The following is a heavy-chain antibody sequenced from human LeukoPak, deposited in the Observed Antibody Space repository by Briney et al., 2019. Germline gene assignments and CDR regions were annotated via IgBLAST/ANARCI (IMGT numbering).Heavy chain of an antibody. D-gene: IGHD6-13*01. J-gene: IGHJ4*02. CDR2: ITGSGETT. CDR1: GINFSSYA. Sequence: GSLRLSCAASGINFSSYAVTWVRQAPGHGLEWVSRITGSGETTFYADSVKGRFTISRDNSKNTLYLQMHSLRAEDTAVYYCVKDYSTIAAAANPLFHYWGQGALVTVSS. V-gene: IGHV3-23*01. CDR3: VKDYSTIAAAANPLFHY.